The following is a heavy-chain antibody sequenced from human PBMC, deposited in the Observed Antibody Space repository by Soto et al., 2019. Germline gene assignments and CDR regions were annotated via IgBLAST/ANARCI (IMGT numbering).Heavy chain of an antibody. D-gene: IGHD1-7*01. CDR3: STAPIITGTTNFHY. V-gene: IGHV3-48*01. Sequence: EVQLVESGGGLVQPGGSLRLSCAASGFTFSSYSMNWVRQAPGKGLEWVSYISSSSSTIYYADSVKGRFTISRDNAKNSLYLQMNSLKAEDTAVYYCSTAPIITGTTNFHYWGQGTLVTVSS. CDR2: ISSSSSTI. CDR1: GFTFSSYS. J-gene: IGHJ4*02.